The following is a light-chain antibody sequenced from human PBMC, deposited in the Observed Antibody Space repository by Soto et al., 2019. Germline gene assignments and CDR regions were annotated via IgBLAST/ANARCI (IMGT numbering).Light chain of an antibody. V-gene: IGKV1-33*01. Sequence: DIQMTQSPSSLSASVGDRFTITCQASEDISDYLNWYQQKPGRAPEVLIYDVSNLESGVPSRFSATVSGTEFSLTITSLQPEDFATYYCQQLFDSPITFGQGARLEIK. CDR3: QQLFDSPIT. CDR2: DVS. J-gene: IGKJ5*01. CDR1: EDISDY.